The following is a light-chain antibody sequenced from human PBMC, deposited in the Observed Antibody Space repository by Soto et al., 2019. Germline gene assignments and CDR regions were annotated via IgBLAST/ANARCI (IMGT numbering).Light chain of an antibody. CDR2: EVS. V-gene: IGLV2-14*01. CDR1: SSDVGGHNY. CDR3: SSYTTTNAPCV. Sequence: QSALTQPASVSGSPGQSITISCTGASSDVGGHNYVSWYQQHPGKAPKLIIYEVSNRPSGVSNRFSGFKSGNTASLTISGVQAEDEAEYYCSSYTTTNAPCVFGTGTKLTAL. J-gene: IGLJ1*01.